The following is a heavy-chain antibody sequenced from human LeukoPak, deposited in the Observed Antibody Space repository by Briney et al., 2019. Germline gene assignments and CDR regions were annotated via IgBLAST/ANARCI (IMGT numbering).Heavy chain of an antibody. Sequence: SVKVSCKASGGTFSSYAISWVRQAPGQGLEWMGRIIPILGIANYAQKFQGRVTMTRDTSTSTVYMELSSLRSEDTAVYYCARRAFDSSGYRYPDPWGQGTLVTVSS. CDR1: GGTFSSYA. V-gene: IGHV1-69*04. CDR2: IIPILGIA. CDR3: ARRAFDSSGYRYPDP. D-gene: IGHD3-22*01. J-gene: IGHJ5*02.